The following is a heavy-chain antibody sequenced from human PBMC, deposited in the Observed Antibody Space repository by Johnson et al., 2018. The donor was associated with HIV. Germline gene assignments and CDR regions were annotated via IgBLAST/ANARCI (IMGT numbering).Heavy chain of an antibody. J-gene: IGHJ3*02. Sequence: QVQLVESGGGVVQPGKSLTLSCVGSGLSFSNFGIHWVRQAPGKGPEWVAVISFDGNLKKYADSVKGRFTISRDNSKNTLYLQLNSLRAEDTAVYYCARARVGYSFAGWGTDAFDIWGQGTMVTVSS. CDR1: GLSFSNFG. CDR3: ARARVGYSFAGWGTDAFDI. V-gene: IGHV3-33*08. CDR2: ISFDGNLK. D-gene: IGHD5-18*01.